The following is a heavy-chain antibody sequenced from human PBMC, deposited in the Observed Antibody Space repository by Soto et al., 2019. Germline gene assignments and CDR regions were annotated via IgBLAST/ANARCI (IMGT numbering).Heavy chain of an antibody. CDR3: ARFRITPGTQEQSADY. CDR1: GGSISSSSYY. J-gene: IGHJ4*02. D-gene: IGHD1-7*01. V-gene: IGHV4-39*01. Sequence: SETLSLTCTVSGGSISSSSYYWGWIRKPPGKGLEWIGSIYYSGSTYYNPSLKSRVTISVDTSKNQFSLQLSSVTAADTAVYYCARFRITPGTQEQSADYWGQGTLVTVSS. CDR2: IYYSGST.